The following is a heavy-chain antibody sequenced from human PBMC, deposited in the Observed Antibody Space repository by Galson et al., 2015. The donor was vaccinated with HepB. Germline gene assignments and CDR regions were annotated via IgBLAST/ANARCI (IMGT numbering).Heavy chain of an antibody. CDR3: AKEGGFYWGGDCSPRLFDY. CDR1: GFTFSSYG. J-gene: IGHJ4*02. V-gene: IGHV3-30*18. CDR2: ISYDGSNK. D-gene: IGHD2-21*02. Sequence: SLRLSCAASGFTFSSYGMHWVRQAPGKGLEWVAVISYDGSNKYYADSVKGRFTISRDNSKNTLYLQMNSLRAEDTAVYYCAKEGGFYWGGDCSPRLFDYWGQGTLVTVSS.